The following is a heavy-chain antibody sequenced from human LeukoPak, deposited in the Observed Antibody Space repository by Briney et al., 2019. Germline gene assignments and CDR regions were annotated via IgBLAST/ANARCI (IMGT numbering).Heavy chain of an antibody. J-gene: IGHJ4*02. CDR1: GGSVNTYY. CDR2: ISITEGT. CDR3: ARLRRDINDWYADDC. Sequence: SETLSLTCSVSGGSVNTYYWSWIRQTAGKGLEWIGRISITEGTNYNPSLKSRVSMSVDASKNQVSLKLGSVTAADTAVYYCARLRRDINDWYADDCWGQGTLVNVSS. V-gene: IGHV4-4*07. D-gene: IGHD6-19*01.